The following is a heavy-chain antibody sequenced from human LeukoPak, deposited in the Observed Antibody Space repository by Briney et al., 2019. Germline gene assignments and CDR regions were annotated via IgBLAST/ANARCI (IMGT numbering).Heavy chain of an antibody. J-gene: IGHJ4*02. V-gene: IGHV4-38-2*02. CDR2: IFHTGDV. Sequence: PSETLSLTCTVSGYSINSGYFWGWVRQPPGKGPEWIGSIFHTGDVYYNPSLRSRVTVSVDTSRNQVSLKVTSVTAADTALCYCARVVASTSIDSWGQGILVTVSS. CDR3: ARVVASTSIDS. D-gene: IGHD2-15*01. CDR1: GYSINSGYF.